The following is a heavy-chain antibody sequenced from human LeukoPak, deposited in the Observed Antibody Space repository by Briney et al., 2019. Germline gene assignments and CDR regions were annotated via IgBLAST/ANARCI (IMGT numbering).Heavy chain of an antibody. CDR2: IWYDGSNK. CDR3: AREQNRIAAAGLFDY. J-gene: IGHJ4*02. D-gene: IGHD6-13*01. V-gene: IGHV3-33*01. Sequence: PGRSLRLPCAASGFTFSSYGMHWVRQAPGKGLEWVAVIWYDGSNKYYADSVKGRFTISRDNSKNTLYLQMNSLRAEDTAVYYCAREQNRIAAAGLFDYWGQGTLVTVSS. CDR1: GFTFSSYG.